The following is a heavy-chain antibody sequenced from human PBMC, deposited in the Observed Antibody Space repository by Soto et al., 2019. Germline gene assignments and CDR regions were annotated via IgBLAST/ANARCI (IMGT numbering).Heavy chain of an antibody. D-gene: IGHD5-12*01. J-gene: IGHJ6*02. CDR3: AREMWQRLGGQYYYYGMYV. V-gene: IGHV4-61*01. Sequence: QVQLQESGPGLVKPSETLSLTCTVSGGSVSSDSFHWSWIRQPPGRGLEWIGYVYYSGSTSYNPSLTSRVTISLATSKNQCSLNLGSVTAADTAVYYCAREMWQRLGGQYYYYGMYVWGQGTTVTVAS. CDR2: VYYSGST. CDR1: GGSVSSDSFH.